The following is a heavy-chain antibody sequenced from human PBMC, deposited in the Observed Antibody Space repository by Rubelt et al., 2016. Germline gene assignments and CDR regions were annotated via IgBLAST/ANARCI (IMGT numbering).Heavy chain of an antibody. CDR2: IRQDGSEK. Sequence: GGSLRLSCAASGFYFSSCWVNWLRQAPGKGLEWVANIRQDGSEKFYVDSVKGRFTISRDNAKNSLYLQMNSLRPEDTAVYYCARASCAGGNCFPDDYWGQGTLVTISS. D-gene: IGHD2-15*01. CDR3: ARASCAGGNCFPDDY. J-gene: IGHJ4*02. CDR1: GFYFSSCW. V-gene: IGHV3-7*04.